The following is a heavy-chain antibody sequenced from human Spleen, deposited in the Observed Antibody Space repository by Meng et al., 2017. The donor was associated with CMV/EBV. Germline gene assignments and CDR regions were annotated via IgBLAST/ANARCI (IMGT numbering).Heavy chain of an antibody. V-gene: IGHV3-21*01. CDR2: ISSSSSYI. CDR3: GKLTSRLEYCSGGSCPGVFFDY. CDR1: GFTFSSYS. J-gene: IGHJ4*02. Sequence: GGSLRLSCAASGFTFSSYSMNWVRQAPGKGLEWVSSISSSSSYIYYADSVKGRFTISRDNAKNSLYLQMNSLRAEDTAVYYCGKLTSRLEYCSGGSCPGVFFDYWGQGTLVTVSS. D-gene: IGHD2-15*01.